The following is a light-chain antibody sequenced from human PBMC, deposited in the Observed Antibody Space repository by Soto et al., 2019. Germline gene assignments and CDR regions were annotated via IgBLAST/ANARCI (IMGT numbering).Light chain of an antibody. Sequence: EIVLTQSPGTLSLSPGERATLSCRASQSATSIYLAWYQQKPGQAPRLLIYGTSNRATGILDRFSGSGSGTDFTLTISRLEPEDFAVYYCQLYGSSPRYTFGQGTKLEI. J-gene: IGKJ2*01. CDR3: QLYGSSPRYT. V-gene: IGKV3-20*01. CDR1: QSATSIY. CDR2: GTS.